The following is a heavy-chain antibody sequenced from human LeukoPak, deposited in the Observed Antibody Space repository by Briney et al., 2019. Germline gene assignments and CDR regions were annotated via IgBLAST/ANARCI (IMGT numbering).Heavy chain of an antibody. CDR1: GGSISSDY. CDR2: IYYSGST. D-gene: IGHD4-17*01. Sequence: PSETLSLTCTVSGGSISSDYWSWIRQPPGKGLEWIGYIYYSGSTNYNPSLKSRVTISVDTSKNQFSLKLSSVTAADTAVYYCARHSYGHPAGSFDYWGQGTLVTVSS. V-gene: IGHV4-59*08. J-gene: IGHJ4*02. CDR3: ARHSYGHPAGSFDY.